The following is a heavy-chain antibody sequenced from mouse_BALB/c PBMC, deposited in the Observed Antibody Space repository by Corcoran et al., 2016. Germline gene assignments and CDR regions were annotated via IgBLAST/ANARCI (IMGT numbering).Heavy chain of an antibody. CDR1: GYTFTSYV. CDR2: INPYNDGT. CDR3: ARGHYDYGRDDY. J-gene: IGHJ2*01. Sequence: EVQLQESGPELVKPGASVKMSGKASGYTFTSYVMHWVKQKPGRGLEWIGYINPYNDGTKYNEKFKGKATLTSDKSSSTAYMELSSLTSEDSAVYYCARGHYDYGRDDYWGQGTTLTVSS. D-gene: IGHD2-4*01. V-gene: IGHV1S136*01.